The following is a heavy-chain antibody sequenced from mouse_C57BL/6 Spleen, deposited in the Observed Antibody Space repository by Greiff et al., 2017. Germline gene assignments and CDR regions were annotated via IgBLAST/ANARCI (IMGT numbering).Heavy chain of an antibody. J-gene: IGHJ3*01. Sequence: QVQLQQPGAELVLPGASVKLSCKASGYTFTSYWMHWVKQRPGQGLEWIGEIDPSDSYTNYNQKFKGKSTLTVDKSSSTAYMQLSSLTSEDSAVDYCARRHYYGSSPWLAYWGQGTLVTVSA. CDR1: GYTFTSYW. CDR3: ARRHYYGSSPWLAY. D-gene: IGHD1-1*01. CDR2: IDPSDSYT. V-gene: IGHV1-69*01.